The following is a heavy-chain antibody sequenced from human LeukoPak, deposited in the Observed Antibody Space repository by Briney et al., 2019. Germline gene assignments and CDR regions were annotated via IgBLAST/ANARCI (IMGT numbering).Heavy chain of an antibody. CDR1: GGSISSYY. CDR3: ARRPSFARSYNWFDP. CDR2: IYYSGST. Sequence: SETLSLTCTVSGGSISSYYWSWIRQPPGKGLEWIGYIYYSGSTNYNPSLKSRVTISVDTSKNQFSLKLSSVTAADTAVYYCARRPSFARSYNWFDPWGQGTLVTVSS. V-gene: IGHV4-59*01. J-gene: IGHJ5*02.